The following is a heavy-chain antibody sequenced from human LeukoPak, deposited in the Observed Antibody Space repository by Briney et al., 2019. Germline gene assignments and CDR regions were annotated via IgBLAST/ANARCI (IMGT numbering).Heavy chain of an antibody. D-gene: IGHD6-19*01. CDR1: GDSISDDY. V-gene: IGHV4-4*07. CDR2: IHSGGTT. CDR3: AREGIAVADIGDY. J-gene: IGHJ4*02. Sequence: PSETLSLTCTVSGDSISDDYYTWMRQPAGKGLEWIGRIHSGGTTNYNPSLMSRVTLSIDKSKNQFSLKLSSVTAADTAVYYCAREGIAVADIGDYWGQGTLVTVSS.